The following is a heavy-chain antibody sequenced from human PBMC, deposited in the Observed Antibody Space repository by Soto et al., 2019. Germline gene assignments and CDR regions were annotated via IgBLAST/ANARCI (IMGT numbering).Heavy chain of an antibody. CDR1: GYTFTSYG. D-gene: IGHD3-22*01. J-gene: IGHJ5*02. Sequence: QVQLVQSGAEVKKPGASVKVSCKASGYTFTSYGISWVRQAPGQGLEWMGWISAYNGNTNYAQKLQGRVTMTADTSTSRGYMELRSLRSDDTAVYYCARDPMIASHSWFDPWGQGTLVTVSS. CDR2: ISAYNGNT. V-gene: IGHV1-18*01. CDR3: ARDPMIASHSWFDP.